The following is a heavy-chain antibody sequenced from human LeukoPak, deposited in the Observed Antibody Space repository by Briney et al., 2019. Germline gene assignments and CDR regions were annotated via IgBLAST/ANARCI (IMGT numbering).Heavy chain of an antibody. V-gene: IGHV3-7*01. Sequence: GGSLRLSCAASGFTCSSYWMSWVRQAPGKGLEWVANIMQDGSEKYYVDSVKGRFTISRDNAKNSLYLQMNSLRAEDTAVYYCARGGEGYCSGGSCGGEFDYWGQGTLVTVSS. CDR3: ARGGEGYCSGGSCGGEFDY. D-gene: IGHD2-15*01. J-gene: IGHJ4*02. CDR2: IMQDGSEK. CDR1: GFTCSSYW.